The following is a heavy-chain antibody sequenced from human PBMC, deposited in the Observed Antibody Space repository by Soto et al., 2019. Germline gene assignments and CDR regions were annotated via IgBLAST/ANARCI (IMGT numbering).Heavy chain of an antibody. CDR3: AKQGFGEYFFIQYGMDV. CDR1: GFTFSSYA. V-gene: IGHV3-23*01. D-gene: IGHD3-10*01. CDR2: ISGSGGST. J-gene: IGHJ6*02. Sequence: GGSLRLSCAASGFTFSSYAMSWVRQAPGKGLEWVSAISGSGGSTYYADSVKGRFTISRDNSKNTLYLQMNSLRAEDTAVYYCAKQGFGEYFFIQYGMDVWGQGTTVTVSS.